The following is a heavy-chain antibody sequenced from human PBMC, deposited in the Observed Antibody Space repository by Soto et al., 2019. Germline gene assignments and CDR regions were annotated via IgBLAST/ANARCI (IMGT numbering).Heavy chain of an antibody. CDR1: GFTFGTYA. V-gene: IGHV3-30*04. CDR2: ISYGGSSK. J-gene: IGHJ6*02. Sequence: PGGSLRLSCAASGFTFGTYAMSWVRQAPGKGLEWVAAISYGGSSKYYADSVKGRFTISRDNSKNTLYLQMNSLRAEDTAVYYCAREKIAVAGYGMDVWGQGTTVTVSS. CDR3: AREKIAVAGYGMDV. D-gene: IGHD6-19*01.